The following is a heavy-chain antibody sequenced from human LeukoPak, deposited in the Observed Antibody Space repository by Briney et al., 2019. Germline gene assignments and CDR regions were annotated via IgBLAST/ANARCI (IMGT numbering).Heavy chain of an antibody. CDR1: GHRFTSSD. Sequence: ASVKVSCKASGHRFTSSDINWVRQATGQGLEWMGWINPDSGDTGYAEKFQDRLTIAGDTSITTAYMELTNLKSEDTAVYYCTRGWDLWGQGTLVTVSS. CDR3: TRGWDL. CDR2: INPDSGDT. V-gene: IGHV1-8*03. J-gene: IGHJ5*02.